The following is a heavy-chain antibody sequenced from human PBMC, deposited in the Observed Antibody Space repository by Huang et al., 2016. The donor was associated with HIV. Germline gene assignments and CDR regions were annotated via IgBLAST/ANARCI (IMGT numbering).Heavy chain of an antibody. CDR3: ARGQGGYYYYYMDV. V-gene: IGHV4-34*01. Sequence: QVQLQQWGAGLLRPSETLSLTCAVYGGACSGYYGTWIRQPPGKGLEWIGESNHSESTNYNPSLKSRVTISVDTSRNQFALTLTSVTAADTAVYYCARGQGGYYYYYMDVWGKGTTVTVSS. CDR1: GGACSGYY. J-gene: IGHJ6*03. CDR2: SNHSEST.